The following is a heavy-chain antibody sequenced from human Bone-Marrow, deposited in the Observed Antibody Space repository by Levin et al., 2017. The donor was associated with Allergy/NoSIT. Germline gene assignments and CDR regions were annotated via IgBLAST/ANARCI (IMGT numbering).Heavy chain of an antibody. D-gene: IGHD1/OR15-1a*01. Sequence: GESLKISCKGSGYSFSTYWIAWVRQRPGKGLEWMGIIYPGDSDTRYRAPFEGQVTISAAKSISTAYVQWSSLKASDTAMYDCVRRGVGTTGRDTFDFWGQGTQVTVSS. CDR2: IYPGDSDT. CDR1: GYSFSTYW. CDR3: VRRGVGTTGRDTFDF. J-gene: IGHJ4*02. V-gene: IGHV5-51*01.